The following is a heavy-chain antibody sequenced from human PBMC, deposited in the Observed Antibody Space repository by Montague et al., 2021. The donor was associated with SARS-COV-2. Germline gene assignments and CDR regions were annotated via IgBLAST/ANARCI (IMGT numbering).Heavy chain of an antibody. CDR1: GASINSNRHF. CDR2: IFSSGST. Sequence: SETLSLTCTVSGASINSNRHFWGWIRQAPGKGLEWIGSIFSSGSTYYNPSLKTRVSISVDTSGNRLSLKLTSVTATDTAMYFCARAESYDSSGFLNGPFDVWGQGTMVPVSS. J-gene: IGHJ3*01. V-gene: IGHV4-39*02. CDR3: ARAESYDSSGFLNGPFDV. D-gene: IGHD3-22*01.